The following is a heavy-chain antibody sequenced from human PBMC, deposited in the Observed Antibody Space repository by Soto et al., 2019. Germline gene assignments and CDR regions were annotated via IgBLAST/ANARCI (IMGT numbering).Heavy chain of an antibody. D-gene: IGHD3-22*01. CDR2: INPNSGGT. V-gene: IGHV1-2*04. J-gene: IGHJ4*02. Sequence: ASVKVSCKASGYTFTGYYMHWVRQAPGQGLEWMGWINPNSGGTNYAQKFQGWVTMTRDTSISTAYMELSRLRSDDTAVYYCARALYEPSYYFDYWGQGTLVTVSS. CDR3: ARALYEPSYYFDY. CDR1: GYTFTGYY.